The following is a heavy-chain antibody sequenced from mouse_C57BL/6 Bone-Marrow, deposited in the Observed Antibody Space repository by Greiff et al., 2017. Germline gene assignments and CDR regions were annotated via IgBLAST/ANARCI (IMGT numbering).Heavy chain of an antibody. Sequence: VQLQQSGAELVRPGASVKLSCTASGFNIKDDYMHWVKQRPEQGLEWIGWIDPENGDTEYASKFQGKDTLTADTSSNTAYLQLSSLTSADTADYYCTRWVYGNYLFAYWGQGTTLTVSS. V-gene: IGHV14-4*01. CDR1: GFNIKDDY. D-gene: IGHD2-1*01. J-gene: IGHJ2*01. CDR3: TRWVYGNYLFAY. CDR2: IDPENGDT.